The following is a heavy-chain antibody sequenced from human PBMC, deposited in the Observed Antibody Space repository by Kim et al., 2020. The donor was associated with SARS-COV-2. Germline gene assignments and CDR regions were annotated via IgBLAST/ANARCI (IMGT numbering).Heavy chain of an antibody. CDR2: ISGGGGGT. V-gene: IGHV3-23*01. Sequence: WGSLRLSCAASGFTFSDYAMTWVRQAPGKGLEWVSTISGGGGGTYYADSVKGRFTISRDNSKNMLSLQMNSLRAEDTATYYCAKGGGNSFFDCWGQGTLVTVSS. D-gene: IGHD1-26*01. CDR1: GFTFSDYA. CDR3: AKGGGNSFFDC. J-gene: IGHJ4*02.